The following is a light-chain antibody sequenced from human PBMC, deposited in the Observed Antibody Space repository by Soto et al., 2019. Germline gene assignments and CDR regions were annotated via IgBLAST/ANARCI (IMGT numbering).Light chain of an antibody. CDR2: GAS. CDR1: QSVSSRY. Sequence: EIVLTQSPGTVSLSPGERATLSCRASQSVSSRYLARYRQKPGQAPSRLIFGASNKATGIPDRFSGSGSGTDFTLTICRLEPEDCAVYYCLRYGDSPPAYTFGQGTKLEIK. CDR3: LRYGDSPPAYT. J-gene: IGKJ2*01. V-gene: IGKV3-20*01.